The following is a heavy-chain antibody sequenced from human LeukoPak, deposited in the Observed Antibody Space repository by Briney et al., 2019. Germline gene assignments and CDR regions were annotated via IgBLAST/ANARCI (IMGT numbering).Heavy chain of an antibody. D-gene: IGHD2-8*02. CDR3: ASIVLELY. CDR2: ISSSSSYI. Sequence: KPGGSLRLSCLASGFTFSRYSMKWVRQAPGKGLEWVSSISSSSSYISYAGSVKGRFTISRDNAKNSLYLQMNSLRAEDTAVYYCASIVLELYWGQGTLVTVSS. V-gene: IGHV3-21*01. J-gene: IGHJ4*02. CDR1: GFTFSRYS.